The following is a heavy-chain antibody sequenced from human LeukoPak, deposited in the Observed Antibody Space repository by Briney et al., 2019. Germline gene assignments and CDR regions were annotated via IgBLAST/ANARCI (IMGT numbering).Heavy chain of an antibody. Sequence: ASVKVSFKASGYTFTSYAMHWVRHAPGQRPEWMGWINADNGNTKYSQKFQGRVTITRDTSPSTAYMEVSSLRSEDTAVYYCVRGLDNWTGRVWCAPGGEGTLVTVPS. CDR2: INADNGNT. CDR1: GYTFTSYA. J-gene: IGHJ5*02. CDR3: VRGLDNWTGRVWCAP. V-gene: IGHV1-3*01. D-gene: IGHD3/OR15-3a*01.